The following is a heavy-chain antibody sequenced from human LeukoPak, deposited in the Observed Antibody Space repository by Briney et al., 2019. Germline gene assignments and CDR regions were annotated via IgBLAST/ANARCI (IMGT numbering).Heavy chain of an antibody. D-gene: IGHD5-18*01. J-gene: IGHJ4*02. CDR2: ISHDGDNK. V-gene: IGHV3-30*18. Sequence: PGGSLRLSCVASGFTFKSYGMHWVRQAPGKGLEWVAVISHDGDNKYYADSVKGRFTISRDNSKNTLYLQMNSLRAEDTAVYYCANGERYSYGYPDYWGQGTLVTVSS. CDR1: GFTFKSYG. CDR3: ANGERYSYGYPDY.